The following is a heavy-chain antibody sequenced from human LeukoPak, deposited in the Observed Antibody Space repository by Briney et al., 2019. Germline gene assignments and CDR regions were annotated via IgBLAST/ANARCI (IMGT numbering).Heavy chain of an antibody. CDR1: GFTFSSYE. V-gene: IGHV3-48*03. Sequence: RSGGSLRLSCAASGFTFSSYEMNWVRQAPGKGLEWVSYISSSGSTIYYADSVKGRFTISGDNAKNSLYLQMNSLRAEDTAVYCCARDAVYYYDSSGYYGFERFDYWGQGTLVTVSS. CDR3: ARDAVYYYDSSGYYGFERFDY. J-gene: IGHJ4*02. D-gene: IGHD3-22*01. CDR2: ISSSGSTI.